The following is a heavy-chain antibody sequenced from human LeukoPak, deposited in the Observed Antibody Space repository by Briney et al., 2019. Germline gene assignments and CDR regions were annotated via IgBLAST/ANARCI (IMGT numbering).Heavy chain of an antibody. D-gene: IGHD2-2*01. Sequence: PSETLSLTCTVSGYSISSGYYWGWTRQPPGKGLEWIGSIYHSGSTYYNPSLKSRVTISVDTSKNQFSLKLSSVTAADTAVYYCARVVPPRRYYYYYMDVWGKGTTVTVSS. V-gene: IGHV4-38-2*02. CDR1: GYSISSGYY. CDR2: IYHSGST. CDR3: ARVVPPRRYYYYYMDV. J-gene: IGHJ6*03.